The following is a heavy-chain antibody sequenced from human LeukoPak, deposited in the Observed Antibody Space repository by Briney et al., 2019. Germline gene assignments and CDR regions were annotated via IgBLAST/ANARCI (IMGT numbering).Heavy chain of an antibody. V-gene: IGHV3-23*01. CDR3: VIWGDYDVLTGYYVPDY. Sequence: GGSLRLSCVASGCTFSNYAMSWVRQAPGKGLEWVSAITGSGTSTYYADSLKGRFTISRDNSKNTVFLQMNSLRHEDTAIYYCVIWGDYDVLTGYYVPDYWSQGTLVTVSS. CDR2: ITGSGTST. D-gene: IGHD3-9*01. J-gene: IGHJ4*02. CDR1: GCTFSNYA.